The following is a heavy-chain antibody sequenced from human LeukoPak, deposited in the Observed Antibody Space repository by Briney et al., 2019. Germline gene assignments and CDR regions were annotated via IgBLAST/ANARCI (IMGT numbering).Heavy chain of an antibody. D-gene: IGHD3-10*01. V-gene: IGHV7-4-1*02. CDR1: GHTFTGYY. J-gene: IGHJ4*02. CDR3: ARVSGSGSYYNGY. CDR2: INTNTGNP. Sequence: ASVKVSCKASGHTFTGYYMHWVRQAPGQGLEWMGWINTNTGNPTYAQGFTGRFVFSLDTSVSTAYLQISSLKAEDTAVYYCARVSGSGSYYNGYWGQGTLVTVSS.